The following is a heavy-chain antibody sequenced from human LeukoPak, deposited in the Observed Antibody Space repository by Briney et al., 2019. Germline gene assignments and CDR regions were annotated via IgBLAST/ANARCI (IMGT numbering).Heavy chain of an antibody. J-gene: IGHJ4*02. D-gene: IGHD3-22*01. CDR1: GGSFSGYY. CDR2: INHSGST. Sequence: SETLSLTCAVYGGSFSGYYWSWISQPPGKGLGWLGEINHSGSTNYNPSLKSRVTISIDTSKNQFSLKLSSVTAADTAVYYCARGGRRITMIVVVITTGGFDYWGQGTLVTVSS. V-gene: IGHV4-34*01. CDR3: ARGGRRITMIVVVITTGGFDY.